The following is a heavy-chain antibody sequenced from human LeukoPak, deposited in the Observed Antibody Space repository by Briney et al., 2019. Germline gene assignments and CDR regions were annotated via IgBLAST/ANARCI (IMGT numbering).Heavy chain of an antibody. V-gene: IGHV3-48*03. Sequence: PGGSLRLSCTASGFTFSTYAMNWVRQAPGRGLEWISYISSSYSVFYADSVKGRFTISRDNAENTVYLHMNSLRAGDTAVYYCAKGGWGTVLDYWGQGALVTFSS. CDR2: ISSSYSV. D-gene: IGHD2/OR15-2a*01. J-gene: IGHJ4*02. CDR3: AKGGWGTVLDY. CDR1: GFTFSTYA.